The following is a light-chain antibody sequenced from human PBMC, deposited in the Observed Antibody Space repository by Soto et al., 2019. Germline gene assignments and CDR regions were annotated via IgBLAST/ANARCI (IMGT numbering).Light chain of an antibody. CDR2: DAS. Sequence: EIVLTQSPGTLSLSPGESATLSCRASQTFSFTYLAWYQQKPGQAPRLLIYDASIRSTGIPDRFSGSGSGTDFTLTISRLEREDFAVYYCQQYGSSPPYTFGQGTKLEIK. V-gene: IGKV3-20*01. CDR3: QQYGSSPPYT. J-gene: IGKJ2*01. CDR1: QTFSFTY.